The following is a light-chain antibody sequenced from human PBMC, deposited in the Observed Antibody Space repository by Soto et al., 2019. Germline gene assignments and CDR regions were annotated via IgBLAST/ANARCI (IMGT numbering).Light chain of an antibody. CDR3: CSYAGSRTWV. CDR1: SSDVGSYKF. V-gene: IGLV2-23*01. J-gene: IGLJ1*01. Sequence: SALTQPASVSGSPGQSITISCTGTSSDVGSYKFVSWYQQHPGKAPKLMIYEGSKRPSGVSNRFSGSKSGNTASLTISGLQAEDEADYYCCSYAGSRTWVFGTGTKLTVL. CDR2: EGS.